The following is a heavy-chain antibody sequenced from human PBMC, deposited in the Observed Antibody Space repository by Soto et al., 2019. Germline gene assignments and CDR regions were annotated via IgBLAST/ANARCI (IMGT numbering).Heavy chain of an antibody. D-gene: IGHD3-10*01. CDR3: ASSYGSGSGVFDY. J-gene: IGHJ4*02. Sequence: SETLSLTYSVFGVSSNNYSLSWVRQSPGKGLEWIGYVCNSGNTDHNSSLKSRITMSFDTSKTQFFLSLTSVTAADTGVYYCASSYGSGSGVFDYWGQG. CDR2: VCNSGNT. CDR1: GVSSNNYS. V-gene: IGHV4-59*12.